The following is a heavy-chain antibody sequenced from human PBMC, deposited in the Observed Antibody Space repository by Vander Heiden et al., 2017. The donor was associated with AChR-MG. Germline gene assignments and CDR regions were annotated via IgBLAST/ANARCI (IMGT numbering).Heavy chain of an antibody. CDR2: IYYDGNT. D-gene: IGHD4-17*01. V-gene: IGHV4-39*01. J-gene: IGHJ6*03. Sequence: QLQLQESGPGLVKPSETLSLTCTVSGGSISSSSYSWGWIRQPPGKGLEWIGNIYYDGNTYYNPSLKSRVTMSVDTSKNQFSLKLNSVTAADTAVYFCARLNDDDYDYYYYYMDVWGKGTTVTVSS. CDR1: GGSISSSSYS. CDR3: ARLNDDDYDYYYYYMDV.